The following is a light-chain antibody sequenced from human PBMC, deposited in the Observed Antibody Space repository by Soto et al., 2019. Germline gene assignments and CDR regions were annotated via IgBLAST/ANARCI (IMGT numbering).Light chain of an antibody. Sequence: QSALTQPASVSGSPGQSITISCTGTSSDVGGYNYVSWYQQHPGKAPKLLIYEVSNRPSGVSHRFSGSKSGNTASLTISGLQAEDEADYYCSSYTRSSTPVFGGGTKVTVL. CDR1: SSDVGGYNY. J-gene: IGLJ3*02. CDR3: SSYTRSSTPV. CDR2: EVS. V-gene: IGLV2-14*01.